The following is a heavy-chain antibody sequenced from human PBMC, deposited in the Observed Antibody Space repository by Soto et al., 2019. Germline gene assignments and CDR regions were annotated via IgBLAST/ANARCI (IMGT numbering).Heavy chain of an antibody. CDR1: GFTFSNYA. J-gene: IGHJ4*02. V-gene: IGHV3-23*01. D-gene: IGHD3-22*01. CDR2: ISGSGGST. Sequence: GGSLRLSCAASGFTFSNYAVTWVRQAPGKGLEWVSTISGSGGSTYYADSVKGRFTISRDNSENTLYLQMNSLRAEDTAVYYCAKHRGSSYYYTEFDYWGQGTLVTVSS. CDR3: AKHRGSSYYYTEFDY.